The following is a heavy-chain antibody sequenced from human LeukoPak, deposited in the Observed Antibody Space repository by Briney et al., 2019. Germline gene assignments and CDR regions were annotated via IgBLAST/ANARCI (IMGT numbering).Heavy chain of an antibody. CDR2: MNPYSGDR. D-gene: IGHD4-17*01. Sequence: ASVKVSFKTSGYTFTTYHINWVRQAPGQGLEWLGWMNPYSGDRGYAQKFQGRLSITSDTSISTAYMELSSLRSDDTAVYFCARTTSLTASGYDYWGQGTLVTVSS. V-gene: IGHV1-8*03. CDR1: GYTFTTYH. J-gene: IGHJ4*02. CDR3: ARTTSLTASGYDY.